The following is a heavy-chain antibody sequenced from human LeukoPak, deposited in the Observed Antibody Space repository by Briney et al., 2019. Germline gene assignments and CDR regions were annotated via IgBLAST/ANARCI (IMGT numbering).Heavy chain of an antibody. J-gene: IGHJ4*02. Sequence: PSETLSLTRTVSGDSISSSDYYWGWIRQPPGKGLEWIGSIYYSGSTYYNPSLKSRVNISVDTSNNNQFSLKLSSVTAADTAVYYCARRASLCCRFDSWGQGTLVTVSS. CDR2: IYYSGST. D-gene: IGHD2-15*01. CDR1: GDSISSSDYY. CDR3: ARRASLCCRFDS. V-gene: IGHV4-39*01.